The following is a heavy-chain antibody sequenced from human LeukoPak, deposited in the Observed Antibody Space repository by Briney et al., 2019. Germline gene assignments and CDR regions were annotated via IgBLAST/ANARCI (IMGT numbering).Heavy chain of an antibody. CDR2: IVPIFGTA. CDR1: GGTLSSYA. Sequence: SVKVSCKASGGTLSSYAISWVRQAPGQGLEWMGRIVPIFGTANYAQKFQGRVTITTDESTSTAYMELSSLRSEDTAVYYCASTYVAQNWFDPCGQGSLVTASS. D-gene: IGHD3-16*01. CDR3: ASTYVAQNWFDP. V-gene: IGHV1-69*05. J-gene: IGHJ5*02.